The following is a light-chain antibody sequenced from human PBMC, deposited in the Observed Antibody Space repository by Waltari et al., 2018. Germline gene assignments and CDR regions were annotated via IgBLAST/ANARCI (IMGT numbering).Light chain of an antibody. J-gene: IGKJ2*01. CDR2: ATS. CDR1: QGISNS. CDR3: HQYYTTPYT. Sequence: DIQMTQSPSSLSASVGDRVTITCWASQGISNSLAWYQQKPGKAPKLLLYATSRLESGVPSRFSGSGSGTDYTLTINSLQPEDLATYYCHQYYTTPYTFGQGTKLEIK. V-gene: IGKV1-NL1*01.